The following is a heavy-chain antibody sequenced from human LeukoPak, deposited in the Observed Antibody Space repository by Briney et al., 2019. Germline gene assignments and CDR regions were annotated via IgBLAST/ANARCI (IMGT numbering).Heavy chain of an antibody. CDR3: ARAPTSARPFDY. D-gene: IGHD6-6*01. CDR1: GFTVSNAW. J-gene: IGHJ4*02. V-gene: IGHV3-21*01. CDR2: ISGGSSFI. Sequence: AGGSLRLSCAASGFTVSNAWMSWFRQAPGKGLEWVSSISGGSSFIYYADSLKGRFTISRDNAKNSLYLQMNSLRAEDTAVYYCARAPTSARPFDYRGQGTLVTVSS.